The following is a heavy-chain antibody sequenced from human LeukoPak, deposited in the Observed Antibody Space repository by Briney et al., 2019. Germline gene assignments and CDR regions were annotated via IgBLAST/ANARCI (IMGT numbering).Heavy chain of an antibody. CDR3: ARGPRITLIRGGQWYYYMDV. D-gene: IGHD3-10*01. Sequence: ASVKVSCKASGYTFTGYYIHWVRQAPGQGLEWMGLINPSGGSKNYAQKFRGRVTMTRDTSSRTVYMGLSSLRSEDTAVYYCARGPRITLIRGGQWYYYMDVWGKGTTVTISS. CDR2: INPSGGSK. CDR1: GYTFTGYY. V-gene: IGHV1-46*01. J-gene: IGHJ6*03.